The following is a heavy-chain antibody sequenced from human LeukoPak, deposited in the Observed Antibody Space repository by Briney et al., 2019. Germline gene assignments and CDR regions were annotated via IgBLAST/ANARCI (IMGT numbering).Heavy chain of an antibody. CDR2: INHSGNI. Sequence: SETLSLTCAVYGGSFSGYYWTWIRQPPGKGLEWIGEINHSGNINYNPSLKSRLTISVDTSKNQFSLKLSSMTAADTAVYYCAREFRPGYGSGSYYNCFDYWGQGTLVTVSS. D-gene: IGHD3-10*01. V-gene: IGHV4-34*01. J-gene: IGHJ4*02. CDR1: GGSFSGYY. CDR3: AREFRPGYGSGSYYNCFDY.